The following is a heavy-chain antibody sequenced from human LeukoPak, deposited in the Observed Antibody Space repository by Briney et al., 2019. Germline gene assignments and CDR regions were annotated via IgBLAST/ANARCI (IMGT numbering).Heavy chain of an antibody. D-gene: IGHD5-18*01. CDR1: GYTFTSYY. Sequence: AASVKVSCKASGYTFTSYYMHWVRQAPGQGLEWMGIINPSGGSTSYAQKFQGRVTMTRDTSTSTVYTELSSLRSEDTAVYYCAREIGYSYGYVYYYYMDVWGKGTTVTVSS. V-gene: IGHV1-46*01. CDR3: AREIGYSYGYVYYYYMDV. J-gene: IGHJ6*03. CDR2: INPSGGST.